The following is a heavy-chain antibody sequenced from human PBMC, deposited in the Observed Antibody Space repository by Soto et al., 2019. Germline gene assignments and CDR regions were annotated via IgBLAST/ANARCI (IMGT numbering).Heavy chain of an antibody. CDR2: ISTYNGNT. V-gene: IGHV1-18*01. CDR1: GYTFNNYG. Sequence: QVQLVQSGAEVKKPGASVRVSCKASGYTFNNYGISWVRQAPGQGLEWMGWISTYNGNTNYGQEFQGRVTMTTDTSTSTAYMELRSLRSDDTAVYYCAREGSRLQCFGEFITPGRPQNYFDYWGQGTLVTVSS. D-gene: IGHD3-10*01. J-gene: IGHJ4*02. CDR3: AREGSRLQCFGEFITPGRPQNYFDY.